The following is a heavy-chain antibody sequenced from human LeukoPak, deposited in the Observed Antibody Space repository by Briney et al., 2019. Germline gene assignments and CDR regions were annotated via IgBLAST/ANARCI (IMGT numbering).Heavy chain of an antibody. CDR3: ARVNYGASGYGWFDP. Sequence: SETLSLTCTVSGGSISSSNVYWGWIRQSPGKGLEWIGTLYYSGSTYYNPSLKSRFTISVDTSKNQFSLKLSSVTAADTAVYYCARVNYGASGYGWFDPWGQGTLVTVSS. J-gene: IGHJ5*02. D-gene: IGHD5-12*01. CDR2: LYYSGST. V-gene: IGHV4-39*07. CDR1: GGSISSSNVY.